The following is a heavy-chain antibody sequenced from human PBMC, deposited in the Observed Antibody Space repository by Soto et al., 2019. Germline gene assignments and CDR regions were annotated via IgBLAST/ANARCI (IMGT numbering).Heavy chain of an antibody. Sequence: GASVKVSCKASGGTFSSYTISWVRQAPGQGLEWMGRIIPILGIANYAQKFQGRVTITADKSTSTAYMELSSLRSEDTAVYYCARDVDNWNLDQYYFDYWGQGTLVTVSS. CDR1: GGTFSSYT. D-gene: IGHD1-7*01. CDR2: IIPILGIA. V-gene: IGHV1-69*04. CDR3: ARDVDNWNLDQYYFDY. J-gene: IGHJ4*02.